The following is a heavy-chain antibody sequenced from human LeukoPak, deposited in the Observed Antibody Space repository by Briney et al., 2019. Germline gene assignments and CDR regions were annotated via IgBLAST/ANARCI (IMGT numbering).Heavy chain of an antibody. V-gene: IGHV4-59*01. J-gene: IGHJ3*02. Sequence: PSETLSLTCTVSGGSINSYYWSWIRQSPEKGLEWIGYISYRGGTNYNPSLKSRVTISLDTSKNQFSLKLTSVTAADTAVYYCAGYYDSSGYYRAFDIWGQGTMVTVSS. CDR1: GGSINSYY. D-gene: IGHD3-22*01. CDR2: ISYRGGT. CDR3: AGYYDSSGYYRAFDI.